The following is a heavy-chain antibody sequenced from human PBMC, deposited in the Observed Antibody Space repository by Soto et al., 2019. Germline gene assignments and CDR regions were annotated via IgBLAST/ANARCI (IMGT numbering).Heavy chain of an antibody. CDR2: ISSSSSYT. CDR1: GFTFSDYY. V-gene: IGHV3-11*06. Sequence: GGSLRLSCAAPGFTFSDYYMSWIRQAPGKGLEWVSYISSSSSYTNYADSVKGRFTISRDNAKNSLYLQMNSLRAEDTAVYYCARDRRSNGVDYWGQGTLVTAPQ. CDR3: ARDRRSNGVDY. J-gene: IGHJ4*02. D-gene: IGHD7-27*01.